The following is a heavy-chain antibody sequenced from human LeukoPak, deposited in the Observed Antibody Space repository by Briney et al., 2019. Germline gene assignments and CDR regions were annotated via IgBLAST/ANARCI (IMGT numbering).Heavy chain of an antibody. CDR1: GGSIRSYY. Sequence: SQTLSLTCTVSGGSIRSYYWSWIRQPPGKGLEWIGYIYYSGSTNYNPSLKSRVSISVDTSKNQFSLKLSSVTAADTAVYYCARTGSTVTMLYPFDHWGQGTLVTVSS. J-gene: IGHJ4*02. CDR2: IYYSGST. D-gene: IGHD4-17*01. V-gene: IGHV4-59*01. CDR3: ARTGSTVTMLYPFDH.